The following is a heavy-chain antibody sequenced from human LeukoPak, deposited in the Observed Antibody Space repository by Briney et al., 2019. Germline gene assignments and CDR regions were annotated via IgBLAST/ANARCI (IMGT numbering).Heavy chain of an antibody. J-gene: IGHJ5*01. CDR3: ARMWFGELSTFDS. V-gene: IGHV3-74*01. CDR2: ISSDGSTT. CDR1: GFTFSSYW. D-gene: IGHD3-10*01. Sequence: GGSLRLSCAASGFTFSSYWMHWVRQAPGKGLVWVSRISSDGSTTIYADSVKGRFTISRDNAKNTLYLQMNSLRAEDTAVYYCARMWFGELSTFDSWGQGTLVTVSS.